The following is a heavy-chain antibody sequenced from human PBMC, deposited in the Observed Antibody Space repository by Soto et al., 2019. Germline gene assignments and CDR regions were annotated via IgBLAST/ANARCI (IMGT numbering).Heavy chain of an antibody. CDR2: INYSGTT. J-gene: IGHJ2*01. CDR1: GDTIIRSSSY. D-gene: IGHD3-10*02. V-gene: IGHV4-39*01. Sequence: QVQLQESGPGLVKPSETLSLTCKVSGDTIIRSSSYWGWIRQPPGKGLEWRASINYSGTTYYKPSIKSRGPMSVDLSRNQFSLRLESATAADTAISVCARLENVPSWYFDLWGREKPFTVSS. CDR3: ARLENVPSWYFDL.